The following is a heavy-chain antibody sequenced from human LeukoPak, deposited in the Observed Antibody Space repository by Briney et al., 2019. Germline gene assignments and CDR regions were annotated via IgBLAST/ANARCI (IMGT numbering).Heavy chain of an antibody. D-gene: IGHD3-3*01. J-gene: IGHJ6*03. CDR2: INPNSGGT. V-gene: IGHV1-2*02. Sequence: APVKVSCKASGYTFTGYYMHWVRQAPGQGLEWMGWINPNSGGTNYAQKFQGRVTMTRDTSISTASMELSSLKPDDTAVYYRAKAPPKEHDFWSGYYNYMDVWGKGTTVTVSS. CDR1: GYTFTGYY. CDR3: AKAPPKEHDFWSGYYNYMDV.